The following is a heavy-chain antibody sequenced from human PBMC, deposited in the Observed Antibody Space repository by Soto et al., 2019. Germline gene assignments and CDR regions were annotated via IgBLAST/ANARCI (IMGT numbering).Heavy chain of an antibody. CDR3: AKDAGYCSSTSCLGDGMDV. Sequence: HPGGSLRLSCAASGFTLSTYAMHWVRQAPGKGLEWVAVISYDGSNKYYAESVKGRFTISRDNSKNTLYLQMNSLRAEDTAVYYCAKDAGYCSSTSCLGDGMDVWGQGTTVTVSS. CDR1: GFTLSTYA. D-gene: IGHD2-2*01. CDR2: ISYDGSNK. J-gene: IGHJ6*02. V-gene: IGHV3-30-3*01.